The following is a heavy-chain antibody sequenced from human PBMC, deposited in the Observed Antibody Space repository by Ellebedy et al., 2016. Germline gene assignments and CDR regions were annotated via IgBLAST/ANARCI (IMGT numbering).Heavy chain of an antibody. CDR2: INPSGGST. J-gene: IGHJ4*02. V-gene: IGHV1-46*01. CDR3: APTPPAGQQLFGY. Sequence: ASVKVSCXASGYTFTGYYMHWVRQAPGQGLEWMGIINPSGGSTSYAQKFQGRVTMTRDTSTSTVYMELSSLRSEDTAVYYCAPTPPAGQQLFGYWGQGTLVTVSS. CDR1: GYTFTGYY. D-gene: IGHD6-13*01.